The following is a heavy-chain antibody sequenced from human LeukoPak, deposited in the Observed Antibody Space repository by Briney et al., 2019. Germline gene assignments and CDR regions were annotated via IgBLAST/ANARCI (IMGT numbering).Heavy chain of an antibody. Sequence: GGSLRLSCSASGFTFSSHAVNWVRQPPGKGLEWVSSISGGGGTTYYADSMKGRFTISRDNSKSTLYLQMNSLRADDTAVYYCANGDAARPSEGLDYWGRGTLVTVSS. J-gene: IGHJ4*02. CDR3: ANGDAARPSEGLDY. CDR2: ISGGGGTT. CDR1: GFTFSSHA. V-gene: IGHV3-23*01. D-gene: IGHD6-6*01.